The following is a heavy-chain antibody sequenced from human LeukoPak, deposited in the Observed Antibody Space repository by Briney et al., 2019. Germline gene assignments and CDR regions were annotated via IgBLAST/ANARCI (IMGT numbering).Heavy chain of an antibody. V-gene: IGHV3-30*02. D-gene: IGHD3-22*01. CDR3: ARSYYYDSSGTPDY. CDR1: GFTFNTYG. J-gene: IGHJ4*02. CDR2: TRHDGSND. Sequence: GGSLRLSCAASGFTFNTYGMHWVRQAPGKGLEWVAFTRHDGSNDYCTDSVKGRFTISRDNSKNTLYLQMNSLRAEDTAVYYCARSYYYDSSGTPDYWGQGTLVTVSS.